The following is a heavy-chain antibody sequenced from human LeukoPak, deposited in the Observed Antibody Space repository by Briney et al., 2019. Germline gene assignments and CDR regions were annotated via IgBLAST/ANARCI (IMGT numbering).Heavy chain of an antibody. V-gene: IGHV3-48*01. CDR3: AREGGSITIFGVAIKGSPFDY. CDR2: ISKSGSTI. J-gene: IGHJ4*02. CDR1: GFTFSGYS. D-gene: IGHD3-3*01. Sequence: PGGSLRLSCAASGFTFSGYSMNWVRQAPGKGLEWVSYISKSGSTIYYADSVKGRFTISRDNAKNSLYLQMNSLRAEDTAVYYCAREGGSITIFGVAIKGSPFDYWGQGTLVTVSS.